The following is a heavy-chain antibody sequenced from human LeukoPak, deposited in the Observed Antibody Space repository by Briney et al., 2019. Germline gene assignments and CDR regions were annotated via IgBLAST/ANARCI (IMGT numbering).Heavy chain of an antibody. D-gene: IGHD4-23*01. Sequence: SETLSLTCIVSGGSISSYSWTWIRQPVGEGLEWIGRVYDSGIADYNPSLRSRVNMSADTSKNQFSLKLTSVTAADTAIYYCARHRHGSNSVDYWGRGTLVTVSS. CDR1: GGSISSYS. J-gene: IGHJ4*02. CDR3: ARHRHGSNSVDY. V-gene: IGHV4-4*07. CDR2: VYDSGIA.